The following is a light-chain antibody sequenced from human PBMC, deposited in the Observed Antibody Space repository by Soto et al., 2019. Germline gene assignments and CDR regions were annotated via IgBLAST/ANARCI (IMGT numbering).Light chain of an antibody. V-gene: IGKV1-17*01. CDR3: QQLNSCSPRLI. CDR2: DAS. CDR1: QDIRNG. J-gene: IGKJ4*01. Sequence: DLQLTQSPSSLPASVGDRVTITCRTSQDIRNGLAWYQQKPGKAPKRLIYDASSLQSGVPSRFSGSGSGTDVTLPTTSLLPEDLSTYYCQQLNSCSPRLIFGGGTKVDIK.